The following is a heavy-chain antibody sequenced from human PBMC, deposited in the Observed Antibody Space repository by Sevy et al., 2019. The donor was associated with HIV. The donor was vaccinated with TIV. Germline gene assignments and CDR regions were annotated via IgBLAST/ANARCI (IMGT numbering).Heavy chain of an antibody. D-gene: IGHD6-6*01. CDR2: IIPIFGTP. V-gene: IGHV1-69*13. CDR3: AGNGEQLVLDYYYSMDV. Sequence: ASVKVSCKASGGTFSSYAISWVRQAPGQGLEWMGGIIPIFGTPKYAQKFQGRVTITADESTTTAYMELSGLRSEDTAVYYCAGNGEQLVLDYYYSMDVWGQGTTVTVSS. CDR1: GGTFSSYA. J-gene: IGHJ6*02.